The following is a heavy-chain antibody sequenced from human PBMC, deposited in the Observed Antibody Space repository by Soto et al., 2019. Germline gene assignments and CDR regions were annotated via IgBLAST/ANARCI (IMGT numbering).Heavy chain of an antibody. CDR2: ISGSGGST. D-gene: IGHD1-26*01. J-gene: IGHJ4*02. CDR3: AKDRPSIVGTTTPPFDF. Sequence: EVQLLESGGGLVQPGGSLRLSCAASGFSFSSYAMSWVRQAPGKGLEWLSAISGSGGSTYYADSVRGRFTISRDNSKNTLYLQMNSLRADDTAVYYCAKDRPSIVGTTTPPFDFWGQGTLVTVSS. V-gene: IGHV3-23*01. CDR1: GFSFSSYA.